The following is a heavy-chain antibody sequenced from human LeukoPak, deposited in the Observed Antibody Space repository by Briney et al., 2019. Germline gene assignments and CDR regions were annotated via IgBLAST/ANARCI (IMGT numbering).Heavy chain of an antibody. V-gene: IGHV4-38-2*02. Sequence: SETLSLTCTVSGYSISSGYYWGWIRQPPGKGLEWIGSIYHSGRTYYNPSLKSRVTISVDTSKNQFSLKLSSVTAADTAVYYCARSEWLVSSLDYWGQGTLVTVSS. CDR2: IYHSGRT. D-gene: IGHD6-19*01. CDR1: GYSISSGYY. J-gene: IGHJ4*02. CDR3: ARSEWLVSSLDY.